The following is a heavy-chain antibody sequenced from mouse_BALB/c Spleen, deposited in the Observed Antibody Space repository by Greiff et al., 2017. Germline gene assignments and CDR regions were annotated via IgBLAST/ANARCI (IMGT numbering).Heavy chain of an antibody. V-gene: IGHV1-14*01. J-gene: IGHJ3*01. CDR2: INPYNDGT. D-gene: IGHD2-4*01. CDR3: AREYYDYAAWFAY. CDR1: GYTFTSYV. Sequence: LVESGPELVKPGASVKMSCKASGYTFTSYVMHWVKQKPGQGLEWIGYINPYNDGTKYNEKFKGKATLTSDKSSSTAYMELSSLTSEDSAVYYCAREYYDYAAWFAYWGQGTLVTVSA.